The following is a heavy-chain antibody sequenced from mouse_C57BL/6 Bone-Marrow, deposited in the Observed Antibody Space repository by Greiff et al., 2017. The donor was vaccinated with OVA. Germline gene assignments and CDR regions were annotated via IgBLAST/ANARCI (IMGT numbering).Heavy chain of an antibody. J-gene: IGHJ2*01. Sequence: QVQLQQSGAELVKPGASVKISCKASGYAFSSYWMNWVKQRPGKGLEWIGQIYPGDGDTNYNGKFKGKATLTADKSSSTAYMQLSSLTSEDSAVYFCARSARLLSLYYFDYWGQGTTLTVSS. CDR1: GYAFSSYW. V-gene: IGHV1-80*01. D-gene: IGHD1-1*01. CDR3: ARSARLLSLYYFDY. CDR2: IYPGDGDT.